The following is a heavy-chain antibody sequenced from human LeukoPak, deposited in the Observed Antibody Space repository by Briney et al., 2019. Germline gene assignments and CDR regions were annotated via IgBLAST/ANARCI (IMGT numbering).Heavy chain of an antibody. Sequence: ASVKVSCKASGYTFTSYAMNWVRQAPGQGLEWMGWINTNTGNPTYAQGFTGRFVFSLDTSVSTAYLQISSLKAEDTAVYYCARDPIPRISGSYRNWFDPWGQGTLVTVSS. V-gene: IGHV7-4-1*02. CDR1: GYTFTSYA. CDR2: INTNTGNP. D-gene: IGHD1-26*01. CDR3: ARDPIPRISGSYRNWFDP. J-gene: IGHJ5*02.